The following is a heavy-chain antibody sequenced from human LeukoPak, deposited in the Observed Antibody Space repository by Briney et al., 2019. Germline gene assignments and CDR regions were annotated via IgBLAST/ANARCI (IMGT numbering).Heavy chain of an antibody. J-gene: IGHJ6*03. CDR3: ASYYYDSSGFDYYYMDV. V-gene: IGHV1-18*04. D-gene: IGHD3-22*01. CDR2: ISAYNGNT. CDR1: GYTFTGYY. Sequence: ASVRVSCKASGYTFTGYYMHWVRQAPGQGLEWMGWISAYNGNTNYAQKLQGRVTMTTDTSTSTAYMELRSLRSDDTAVYYCASYYYDSSGFDYYYMDVWGKGTTVTISS.